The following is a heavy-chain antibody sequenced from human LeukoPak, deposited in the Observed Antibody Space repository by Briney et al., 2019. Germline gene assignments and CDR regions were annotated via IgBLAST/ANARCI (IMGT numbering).Heavy chain of an antibody. D-gene: IGHD3-22*01. V-gene: IGHV4-59*01. CDR3: ARDRRLGYYDSSGYSLQYWYFDL. Sequence: SETLSFTCTASGGSISSYYWSWIRQPPGKGLEWIGYIYYSGSTNYNPSLKSRVTISVDTSKNQFSLKLSSVTAADTAVYYCARDRRLGYYDSSGYSLQYWYFDLWGRGTLVTVSS. J-gene: IGHJ2*01. CDR1: GGSISSYY. CDR2: IYYSGST.